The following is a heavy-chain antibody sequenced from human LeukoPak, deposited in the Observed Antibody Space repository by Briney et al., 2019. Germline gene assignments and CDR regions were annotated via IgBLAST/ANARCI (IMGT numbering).Heavy chain of an antibody. CDR2: ISSSSTYI. CDR3: ASTIAVAGTGDY. Sequence: GGSLRLSCAASGFTFSSYSMNWVRQAPGKGLEWVSSISSSSTYISYADSVKGRFTISRDNAKNSLYLQMNSLRAEDTAVYYCASTIAVAGTGDYWGQGTLVTVSS. CDR1: GFTFSSYS. D-gene: IGHD6-19*01. J-gene: IGHJ4*02. V-gene: IGHV3-21*01.